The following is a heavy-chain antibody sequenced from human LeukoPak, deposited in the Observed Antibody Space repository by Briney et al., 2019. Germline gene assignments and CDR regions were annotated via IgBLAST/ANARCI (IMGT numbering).Heavy chain of an antibody. D-gene: IGHD4-17*01. J-gene: IGHJ4*02. Sequence: GGSLRLSCAASGFTFRIYNMNWVRQAPGKGLEWVSSISSSSSYIYYVDSVKGRFTISRDNAKNSLYLQMNNLRAEDTAVYYCARDMTTVTTSYHYWGQGTLVTVSS. CDR2: ISSSSSYI. CDR1: GFTFRIYN. V-gene: IGHV3-21*01. CDR3: ARDMTTVTTSYHY.